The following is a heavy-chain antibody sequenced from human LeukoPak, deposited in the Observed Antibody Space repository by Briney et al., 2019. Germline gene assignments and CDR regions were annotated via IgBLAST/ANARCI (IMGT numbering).Heavy chain of an antibody. D-gene: IGHD6-19*01. CDR1: GFTFSSYS. V-gene: IGHV3-21*01. Sequence: PGGSLRFSCAASGFTFSSYSMNWVRQAPGKGLEWVSSISSSSTYISYADSVKGRFTISRDNAKNSLYLQMNSLRAEDTAVYYCASTIAVAGTGDYWGQGTLVTVSS. CDR2: ISSSSTYI. CDR3: ASTIAVAGTGDY. J-gene: IGHJ4*02.